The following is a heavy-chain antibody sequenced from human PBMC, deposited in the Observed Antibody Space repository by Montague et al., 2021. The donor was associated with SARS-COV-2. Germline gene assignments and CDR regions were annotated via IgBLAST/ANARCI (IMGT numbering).Heavy chain of an antibody. Sequence: PALVKPTQTLTLTCTFSGFSLSTSGVGVGWIRRPPGRALEWLALIYWDDDKRYSPSLKSRLTITKDTSKNQVVPTMTNMDPVDTAIYYCAHRRGLLLSDAFDIWGQGTMVTVSS. CDR2: IYWDDDK. V-gene: IGHV2-5*02. CDR3: AHRRGLLLSDAFDI. J-gene: IGHJ3*02. CDR1: GFSLSTSGVG. D-gene: IGHD1-26*01.